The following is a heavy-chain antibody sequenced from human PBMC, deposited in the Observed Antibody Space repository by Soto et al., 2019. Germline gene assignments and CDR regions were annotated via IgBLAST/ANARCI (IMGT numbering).Heavy chain of an antibody. CDR3: AKELGLGGWYDY. V-gene: IGHV3-23*01. J-gene: IGHJ4*02. D-gene: IGHD6-19*01. CDR2: ISGSGGST. Sequence: GGSLILSCAASGFTFSTDAMGWVRQAPGKGLEWVSSISGSGGSTYYADSVKGRFTISRDNSKNTLYLQMNSLRAEDTAVYYCAKELGLGGWYDYWGKGTLVTVSS. CDR1: GFTFSTDA.